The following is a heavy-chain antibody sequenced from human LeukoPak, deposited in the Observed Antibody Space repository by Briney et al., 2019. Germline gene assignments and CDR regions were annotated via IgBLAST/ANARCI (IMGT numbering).Heavy chain of an antibody. CDR1: GFTFSSYT. V-gene: IGHV3-23*01. J-gene: IGHJ4*02. Sequence: GGSLRLSCAASGFTFSSYTMSWVRQAPGKGLEGVSTISGSGGSTYYAASVRGRFAISRDNSKNTLYLQMNSLRVEDTAMYYCAKPDASTVTPYYFDYWGQGTLVTVSS. CDR3: AKPDASTVTPYYFDY. CDR2: ISGSGGST. D-gene: IGHD4-17*01.